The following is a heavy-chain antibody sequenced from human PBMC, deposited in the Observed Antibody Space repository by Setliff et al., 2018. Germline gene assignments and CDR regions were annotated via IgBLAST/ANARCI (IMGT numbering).Heavy chain of an antibody. D-gene: IGHD3-10*01. V-gene: IGHV1-69*05. CDR3: AREKGYYNSGSYKYWFDP. J-gene: IGHJ5*02. CDR2: INPIFGTT. CDR1: GGTFSSNG. Sequence: VSCKASGGTFSSNGISWVRQAPGQGLEWMGGINPIFGTTTYAQKFQGRVTITTDESTSTAYMDLSSLTSDDTAIYYCAREKGYYNSGSYKYWFDPWGQGTLVTVSS.